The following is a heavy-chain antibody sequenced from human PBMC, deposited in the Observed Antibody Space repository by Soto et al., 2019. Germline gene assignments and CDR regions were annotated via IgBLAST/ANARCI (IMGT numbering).Heavy chain of an antibody. CDR3: ARGRVPAATYSLKWKNGWFDP. V-gene: IGHV1-46*01. CDR1: GYTFTSYY. J-gene: IGHJ5*02. D-gene: IGHD2-2*01. Sequence: ASVKVSCKASGYTFTSYYMHWVRQAPGQGLEWMGIINPSGGSTSYAQKFQGRVTMTRDTSTSTVYMELSSLRSEDTAVYYCARGRVPAATYSLKWKNGWFDPWGQGTLVTVS. CDR2: INPSGGST.